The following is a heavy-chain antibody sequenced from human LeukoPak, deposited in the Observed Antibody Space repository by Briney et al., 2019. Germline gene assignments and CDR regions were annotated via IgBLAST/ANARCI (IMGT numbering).Heavy chain of an antibody. J-gene: IGHJ4*02. CDR3: ARDFGYTYGHGLDY. D-gene: IGHD5-18*01. Sequence: GGSLRLSCAASGFTFSNYAMHWVRQAPGKGLEWMAVISFDGSNKYYADSVKGRFTISRDNSKNTLYLQMNSLRAEDTAVYYCARDFGYTYGHGLDYWGQGTLVTASS. CDR2: ISFDGSNK. V-gene: IGHV3-30-3*01. CDR1: GFTFSNYA.